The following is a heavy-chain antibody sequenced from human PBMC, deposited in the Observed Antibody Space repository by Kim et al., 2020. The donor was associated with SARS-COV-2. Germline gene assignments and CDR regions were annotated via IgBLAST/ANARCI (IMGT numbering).Heavy chain of an antibody. D-gene: IGHD4-17*01. J-gene: IGHJ3*02. CDR2: IFYSGTT. CDR3: ARDYPYGDFAFVI. CDR1: GGSISSSRY. V-gene: IGHV4-39*07. Sequence: SETLSLTCTVSGGSISSSRYWGWIRQPPGKGLEWVGSIFYSGTTYYNPSLKSRITISIDTSKHQFSLRLRSVTAADTAVYYCARDYPYGDFAFVIWGQGT.